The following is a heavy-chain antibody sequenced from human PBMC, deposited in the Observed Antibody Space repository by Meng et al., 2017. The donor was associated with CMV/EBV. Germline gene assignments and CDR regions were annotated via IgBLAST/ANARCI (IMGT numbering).Heavy chain of an antibody. J-gene: IGHJ4*02. CDR1: RGCISSGDYD. Sequence: QGAAQVAGRGLGTPSQTLSLTCTVSRGCISSGDYDWSWIRQPPGKGLEWIGYIYYSGSTYYNPSLKSRVTISVDTSKNQFSLKLSSVTAADTAVYYCAREGDNPFDYWGQGTLVTVSS. D-gene: IGHD2-21*02. CDR3: AREGDNPFDY. V-gene: IGHV4-30-4*08. CDR2: IYYSGST.